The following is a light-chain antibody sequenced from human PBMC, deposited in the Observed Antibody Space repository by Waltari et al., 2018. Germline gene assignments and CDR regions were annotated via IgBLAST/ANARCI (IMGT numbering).Light chain of an antibody. CDR2: GAS. CDR1: QSVSSSY. J-gene: IGKJ1*01. CDR3: QQYGSSPWT. Sequence: EIVLTQSPGTLSLSPGERATLSCRASQSVSSSYLAWYQQKPGHAPRVLIHGASNRATGIPDMFSGSGSGTDFTLTISRLEPEDFAVYYCQQYGSSPWTFGQGTKVEIK. V-gene: IGKV3-20*01.